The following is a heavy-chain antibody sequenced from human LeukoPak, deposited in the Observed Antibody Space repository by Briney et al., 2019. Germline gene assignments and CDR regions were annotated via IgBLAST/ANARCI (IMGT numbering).Heavy chain of an antibody. V-gene: IGHV3-11*01. CDR1: GFTFSDYY. Sequence: PGGSLRLSCAASGFTFSDYYMSWIRQAPGKGLEWVSYIRSSGSTIYYADSVKGRFTISRDNAKNSLYLQMNSLRAEDTAVYYCASAKPKLWFGDWGFDYWGQGTLVTVSS. D-gene: IGHD3-10*01. J-gene: IGHJ4*02. CDR3: ASAKPKLWFGDWGFDY. CDR2: IRSSGSTI.